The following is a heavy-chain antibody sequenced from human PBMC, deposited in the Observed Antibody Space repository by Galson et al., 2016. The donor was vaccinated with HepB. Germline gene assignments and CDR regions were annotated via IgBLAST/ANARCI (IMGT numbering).Heavy chain of an antibody. CDR3: TRTGRYDDFWDY. J-gene: IGHJ4*02. Sequence: SLRLSCAASGFTFSDSTMHWVRQASGKGLEWVGRIRSKTNSYATAYAASVKGRFTISRDDSKNTADLQMNSLKTEDTAVYYCTRTGRYDDFWDYWGQGILVTVSS. CDR2: IRSKTNSYAT. CDR1: GFTFSDST. V-gene: IGHV3-73*01. D-gene: IGHD3-3*01.